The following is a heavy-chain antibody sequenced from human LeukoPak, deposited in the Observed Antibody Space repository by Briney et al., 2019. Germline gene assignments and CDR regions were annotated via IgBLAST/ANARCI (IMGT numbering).Heavy chain of an antibody. CDR3: ARDSYDSSGYSSGFDY. Sequence: GGSLRLSCAASGFTFSSYAMSWVRQAPGKGLEWVSAISGSGGSTYYADSVKGRFTISRDNSKNTLYLQMNSLRAEDTAVYYCARDSYDSSGYSSGFDYWGQGTLVTVSS. V-gene: IGHV3-23*01. J-gene: IGHJ4*02. CDR2: ISGSGGST. D-gene: IGHD3-22*01. CDR1: GFTFSSYA.